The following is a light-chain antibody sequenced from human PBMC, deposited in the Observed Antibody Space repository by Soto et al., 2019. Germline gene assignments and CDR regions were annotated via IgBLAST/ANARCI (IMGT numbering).Light chain of an antibody. J-gene: IGKJ1*01. V-gene: IGKV3-20*01. CDR3: QYYDTFRT. CDR2: GAS. CDR1: QSVDSTY. Sequence: EIVLTQSPGTLSLSLGERGTLSCRASQSVDSTYLTCYQQKPGQAPRLLIYGASGRATGIPDRFSGSGSGTDFTLTISRLEPEDFAVYYCQYYDTFRTFGQGTKVDIK.